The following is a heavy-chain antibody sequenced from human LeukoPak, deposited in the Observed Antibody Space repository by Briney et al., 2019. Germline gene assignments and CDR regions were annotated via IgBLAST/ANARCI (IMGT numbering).Heavy chain of an antibody. CDR3: ARAPLRYFDWLLTRVDY. CDR1: GYTFTGYY. V-gene: IGHV1-2*02. D-gene: IGHD3-9*01. Sequence: ASVKVSCKASGYTFTGYYMHWVRQAPGQGLEWMGWINPNSGGTNYAQKFQGRATMTRDTSISTAYMELSRLRSDDTAVYYCARAPLRYFDWLLTRVDYWGQGTLVTVSS. CDR2: INPNSGGT. J-gene: IGHJ4*02.